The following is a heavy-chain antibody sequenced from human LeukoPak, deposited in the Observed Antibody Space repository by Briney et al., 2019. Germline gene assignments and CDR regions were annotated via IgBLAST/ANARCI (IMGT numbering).Heavy chain of an antibody. J-gene: IGHJ4*02. Sequence: PGGSLRLSCAASGFTFNFYAMTWVRQAPGKGLEWVSGISSTGDSTYYADSVKGRFTISRDNSKNTLYLQMNSLRAEDTAVYYCAKVWRGNYYDYWGQGTLVTVSS. V-gene: IGHV3-23*01. CDR3: AKVWRGNYYDY. CDR1: GFTFNFYA. CDR2: ISSTGDST. D-gene: IGHD1-1*01.